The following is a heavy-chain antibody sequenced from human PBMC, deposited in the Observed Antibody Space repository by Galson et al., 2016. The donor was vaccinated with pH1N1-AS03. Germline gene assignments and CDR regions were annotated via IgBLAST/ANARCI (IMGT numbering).Heavy chain of an antibody. D-gene: IGHD4/OR15-4a*01. J-gene: IGHJ4*02. CDR3: TTTQSDYAN. CDR1: GFSLSNAW. V-gene: IGHV3-15*01. Sequence: SLRLSCAASGFSLSNAWMSWVRQAPKKGLEWVGRIKSKSDGGTIDFAAVVKGRFTISRDDSKNTLYLQMNSLKTEDTAVYYCTTTQSDYANWGQGTLVTASS. CDR2: IKSKSDGGTI.